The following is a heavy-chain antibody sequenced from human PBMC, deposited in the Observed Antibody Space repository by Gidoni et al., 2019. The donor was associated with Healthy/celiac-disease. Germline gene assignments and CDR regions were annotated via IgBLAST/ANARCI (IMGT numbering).Heavy chain of an antibody. V-gene: IGHV3-64D*06. Sequence: EVQLVESGGGLVQPGGSLRLSCSASGFTFSSYAMHWVRQAPGKGLEYVSAISSNGGSTYYADSVKGRFTISRDNSKNTLYLQMSSLRAEDTAVYYCVKLPGIAVAGTGDYWGQGTLVTVSS. CDR3: VKLPGIAVAGTGDY. CDR1: GFTFSSYA. CDR2: ISSNGGST. D-gene: IGHD6-19*01. J-gene: IGHJ4*02.